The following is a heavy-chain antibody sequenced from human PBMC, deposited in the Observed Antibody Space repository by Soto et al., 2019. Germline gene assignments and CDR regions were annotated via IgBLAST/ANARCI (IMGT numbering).Heavy chain of an antibody. V-gene: IGHV4-34*01. CDR3: ARGSFLIFGVVTYNWFDP. Sequence: SETLSLTCAVYGGSFSGYYWSWIRQPPGKGLEWIGEINHSGSTNYNPSLKSRVTISVDTSKNQFSLKLSSVTAADTAVYYCARGSFLIFGVVTYNWFDPWGQGTLVTVSS. CDR1: GGSFSGYY. CDR2: INHSGST. J-gene: IGHJ5*02. D-gene: IGHD3-3*01.